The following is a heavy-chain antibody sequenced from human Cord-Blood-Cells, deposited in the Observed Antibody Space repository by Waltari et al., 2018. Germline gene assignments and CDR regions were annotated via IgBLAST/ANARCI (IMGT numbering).Heavy chain of an antibody. J-gene: IGHJ3*02. CDR1: GTPLPGYY. D-gene: IGHD2-21*01. CDR3: ARVKRAVDAFDI. V-gene: IGHV1-2*02. CDR2: INPNSGGT. Sequence: QVQLVQSGAEVKKPGASVKVPCKASGTPLPGYYIHWVRQAPGQGLEWMGWINPNSGGTNYAQKFQGRVTMTRDTSISTAYMELSRLRSDDTAVYYCARVKRAVDAFDIWGQGTMVTVSS.